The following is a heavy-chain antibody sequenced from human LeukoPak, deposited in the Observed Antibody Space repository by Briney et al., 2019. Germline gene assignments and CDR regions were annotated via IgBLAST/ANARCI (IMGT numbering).Heavy chain of an antibody. J-gene: IGHJ4*02. CDR3: ARDRPHYYGSGSYEDY. D-gene: IGHD3-10*01. Sequence: PSETLSLTCTVSGGSISSSSYYWGWIRQPPGEGLEWIGSIYYSGSTYYNPPLKSRVTISVDTSKNQFSLKLSSVTAADTAVYYCARDRPHYYGSGSYEDYWGQGTLVTVSS. V-gene: IGHV4-39*07. CDR1: GGSISSSSYY. CDR2: IYYSGST.